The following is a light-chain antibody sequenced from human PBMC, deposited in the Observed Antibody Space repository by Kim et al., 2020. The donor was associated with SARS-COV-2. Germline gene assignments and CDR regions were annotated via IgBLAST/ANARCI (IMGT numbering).Light chain of an antibody. CDR2: GKN. V-gene: IGLV3-19*01. Sequence: SSELTQDPAVSVALGQTVRITCQGDSLRNYYATWYQQKPGQTPVLVFFGKNNRPSVIPDRFSGSSSGSTASLTITEAQAEDEADYYCNSRDNTANHLIFGGGTQLTVL. J-gene: IGLJ2*01. CDR1: SLRNYY. CDR3: NSRDNTANHLI.